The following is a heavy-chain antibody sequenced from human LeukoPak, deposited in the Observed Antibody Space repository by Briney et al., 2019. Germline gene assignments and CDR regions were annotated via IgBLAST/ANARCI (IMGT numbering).Heavy chain of an antibody. CDR1: GFSLSTSGVG. D-gene: IGHD3-22*01. Sequence: SGPTLVNPTQTLTLICTFSGFSLSTSGVGVAWIRQPPGKALEWLSLIYWDDDKRYGPSLKSRLTITKDTSKNQVVLIMTNMDPVDTATYYCAHSSDLYDSSGSYPYYFDYWGQGTLVTVSS. V-gene: IGHV2-5*05. CDR3: AHSSDLYDSSGSYPYYFDY. CDR2: IYWDDDK. J-gene: IGHJ4*02.